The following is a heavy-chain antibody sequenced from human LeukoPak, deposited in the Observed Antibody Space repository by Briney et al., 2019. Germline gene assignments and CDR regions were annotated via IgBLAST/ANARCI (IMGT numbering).Heavy chain of an antibody. D-gene: IGHD6-19*01. V-gene: IGHV3-30-3*02. CDR2: ISYDGSNK. Sequence: GGSLRLSCAASGFIFSSYAMHWVRQAPGKGLEWVAVISYDGSNKYYADSVKGRFTISRDNSKNTLYLQMNSLRAEDTAVYYCAKYPATYSSGWFLDYWGQGTLVTVSS. CDR1: GFIFSSYA. J-gene: IGHJ4*02. CDR3: AKYPATYSSGWFLDY.